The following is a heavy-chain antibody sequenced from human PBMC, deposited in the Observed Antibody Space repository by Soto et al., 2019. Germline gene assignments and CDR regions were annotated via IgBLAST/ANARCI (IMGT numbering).Heavy chain of an antibody. Sequence: QVQLQESGPGLVKPSQTLSLTCTVSGGSISSGGYYWSWIRQHPGKGLERIGYIYYSGSTYYNPSLKSRVTISVDTSKNQFSLKLSSVTAADTAGYYGAGDGAGSCYDYWGKGTLVTVSS. CDR3: AGDGAGSCYDY. D-gene: IGHD2-15*01. J-gene: IGHJ4*02. V-gene: IGHV4-31*03. CDR2: IYYSGST. CDR1: GGSISSGGYY.